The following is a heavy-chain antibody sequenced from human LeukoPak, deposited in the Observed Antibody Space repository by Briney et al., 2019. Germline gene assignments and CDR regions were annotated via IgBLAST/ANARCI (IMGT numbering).Heavy chain of an antibody. D-gene: IGHD3-10*01. CDR2: MYYSGNT. CDR1: GGSISSSSYY. Sequence: SETLSLTCTVSGGSISSSSYYWGWIRQPPGKGLEWIGSMYYSGNTHYNPSLKSRVTIFVDTSKNQFSLKLSSVTAADTAVYYCARQAIGFGEFHFDYWGQGTLVTVSS. V-gene: IGHV4-39*01. CDR3: ARQAIGFGEFHFDY. J-gene: IGHJ4*02.